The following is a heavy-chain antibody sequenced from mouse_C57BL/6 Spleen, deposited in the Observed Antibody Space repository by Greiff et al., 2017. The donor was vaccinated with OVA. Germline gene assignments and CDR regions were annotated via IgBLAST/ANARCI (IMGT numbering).Heavy chain of an antibody. CDR1: GYTFTDYY. V-gene: IGHV1-26*01. CDR3: ATLPGAY. Sequence: VQLQQSGPELVKPGASVKISCKASGYTFTDYYMNWVKQSHGKSLEWIGDINPNNGGTSYNQKFKGKATLTVDKSSSTAYMELRSLTSEDSAVYYCATLPGAYWGQGTLVSVSA. J-gene: IGHJ3*01. D-gene: IGHD2-10*01. CDR2: INPNNGGT.